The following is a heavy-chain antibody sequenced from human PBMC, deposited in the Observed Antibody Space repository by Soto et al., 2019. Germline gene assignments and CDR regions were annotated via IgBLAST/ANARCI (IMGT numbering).Heavy chain of an antibody. D-gene: IGHD3-10*01. CDR1: GYTFTSYA. V-gene: IGHV1-3*01. CDR2: IHAGNGHA. Sequence: QDQLVQPGAELKKPGASVKVSSKASGYTFTSYALHWVHQAPGQGLEWMGWIHAGNGHAKYSREFRARLATTMDTSARNAYMELRCLKAAVTAVFYCARDVAGGLNYDFDFWGQGIMVTVSS. J-gene: IGHJ3*01. CDR3: ARDVAGGLNYDFDF.